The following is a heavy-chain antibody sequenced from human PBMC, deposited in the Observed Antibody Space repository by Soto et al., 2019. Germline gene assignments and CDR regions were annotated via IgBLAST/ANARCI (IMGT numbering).Heavy chain of an antibody. CDR1: GLTFSSHA. CDR3: AKDAQTWWFDP. Sequence: GGSLRLSCAVSGLTFSSHAMSWVRQAPGKGLECVSSITGSGDSTYYADSVKGRFTISRDNSKSTLYLQMNSLRAEDTAVYYCAKDAQTWWFDPWGQGTLVTVSS. J-gene: IGHJ5*02. V-gene: IGHV3-23*01. CDR2: ITGSGDST.